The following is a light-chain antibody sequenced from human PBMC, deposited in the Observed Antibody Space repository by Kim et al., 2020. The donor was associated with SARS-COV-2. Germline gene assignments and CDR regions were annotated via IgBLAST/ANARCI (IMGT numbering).Light chain of an antibody. Sequence: STLSASVGDRVTITCRASQGISGYLAWYQQKPGQAPNLLIYKTSILERGVPSRFSGSGSGTEFTLTISSLQPDDFATYYCQHHETFGQGTKVDIK. CDR2: KTS. CDR3: QHHET. CDR1: QGISGY. V-gene: IGKV1-5*03. J-gene: IGKJ1*01.